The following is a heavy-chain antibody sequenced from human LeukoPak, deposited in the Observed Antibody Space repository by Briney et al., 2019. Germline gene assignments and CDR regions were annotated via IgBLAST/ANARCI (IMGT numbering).Heavy chain of an antibody. CDR2: IGPSSDNI. CDR1: GFTFSDYF. D-gene: IGHD3-22*01. J-gene: IGHJ1*01. V-gene: IGHV3-11*06. CDR3: ARVDPTNSGFYTY. Sequence: PGGSLRLSCAASGFTFSDYFMSWVRQAPEKGLEWVSYIGPSSDNINYADSVKGRFTVSRDNAKNSLYLQMNSLRAEDTAVYYCARVDPTNSGFYTYWGQGTLVTVSS.